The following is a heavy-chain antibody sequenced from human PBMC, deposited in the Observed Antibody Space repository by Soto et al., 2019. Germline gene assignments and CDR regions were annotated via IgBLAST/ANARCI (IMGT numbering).Heavy chain of an antibody. CDR2: ISSTTNYI. V-gene: IGHV3-21*01. CDR1: GFTFTRYS. J-gene: IGHJ4*02. Sequence: PRGSLRLSCAASGFTFTRYSMNWVRQAPGKGLEWVSSISSTTNYIYYADSMEGRFTVSRDNAKNSVYLEMNSLSAEDTAVYYCARESEDLTSNFDYWGQGTLVTVSS. CDR3: ARESEDLTSNFDY.